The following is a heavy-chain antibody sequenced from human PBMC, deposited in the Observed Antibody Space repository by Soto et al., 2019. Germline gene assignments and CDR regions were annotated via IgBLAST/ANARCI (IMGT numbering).Heavy chain of an antibody. V-gene: IGHV1-69*06. CDR1: GGTFSSYA. D-gene: IGHD3-3*01. CDR2: IIPIFGTA. Sequence: QVQLVQSGAEVKKPGSSVKVSCKASGGTFSSYAISWVRQAPGQGLEWMGGIIPIFGTANYAQKFQGRVTITADKSTSTAYMELSSLRSEDTALYYCVTRDHDFWSGYPQDYYYYGMDVWGQETTVTVSS. CDR3: VTRDHDFWSGYPQDYYYYGMDV. J-gene: IGHJ6*02.